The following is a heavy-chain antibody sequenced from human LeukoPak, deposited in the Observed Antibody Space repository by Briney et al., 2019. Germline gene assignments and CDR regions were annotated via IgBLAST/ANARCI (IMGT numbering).Heavy chain of an antibody. Sequence: ASVTVSCKASGGTFISYGISWVRQAPGQGREWMGCITAYNGNTNYAQKLQGRVTMTTDTSTSTAYMELRSLRSDDTAVYYCARDGSGSYYAFDIWGQGTMVTVSS. J-gene: IGHJ3*02. CDR1: GGTFISYG. CDR2: ITAYNGNT. CDR3: ARDGSGSYYAFDI. D-gene: IGHD3-10*01. V-gene: IGHV1-18*01.